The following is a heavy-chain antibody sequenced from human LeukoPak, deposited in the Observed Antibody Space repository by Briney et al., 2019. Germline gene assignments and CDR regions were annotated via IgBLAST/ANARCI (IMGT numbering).Heavy chain of an antibody. V-gene: IGHV1-18*01. J-gene: IGHJ4*02. CDR3: ARDVRGVKRTVTTVFDY. D-gene: IGHD4-17*01. CDR1: GYTFTSYG. Sequence: ASVKVSCKASGYTFTSYGISWVRQAPGQGLEWMGWISAYNGNTNYAQKLQGRVTMTTDTSTSTAYMELRSLRSDDTAVYYCARDVRGVKRTVTTVFDYWGQGTLVTVSS. CDR2: ISAYNGNT.